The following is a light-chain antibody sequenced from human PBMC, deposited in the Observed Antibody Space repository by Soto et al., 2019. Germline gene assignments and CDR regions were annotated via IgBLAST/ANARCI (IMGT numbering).Light chain of an antibody. Sequence: DIPMTQSPSTLSASVGDRVTITCRASQTSSSWLAWYQQKPGKAPKLLIFDASSLESGFPSRFSGGESVTEFTLPISSLQPDDFATYCSQSSPTYPWTFGQGTKVDIK. V-gene: IGKV1-5*01. CDR3: QSSPTYPWT. J-gene: IGKJ1*01. CDR2: DAS. CDR1: QTSSSW.